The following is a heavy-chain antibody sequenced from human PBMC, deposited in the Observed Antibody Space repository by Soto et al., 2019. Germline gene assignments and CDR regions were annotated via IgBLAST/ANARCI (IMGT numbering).Heavy chain of an antibody. CDR3: THLLSLAHPYSYL. D-gene: IGHD2-21*01. CDR1: GLNFSRYV. CDR2: IKSQASGGTI. Sequence: GGSLRLSCAASGLNFSRYVMTWVRQAPGKRLEWVGRIKSQASGGTIDYAAPVKGRFTISRDDSKNTVYLQMDSLKTEDTAVYYCTHLLSLAHPYSYLWGQGTQVTVSS. V-gene: IGHV3-15*01. J-gene: IGHJ4*02.